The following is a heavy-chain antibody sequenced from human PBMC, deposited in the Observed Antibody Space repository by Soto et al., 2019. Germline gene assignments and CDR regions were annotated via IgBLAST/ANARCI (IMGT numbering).Heavy chain of an antibody. V-gene: IGHV3-9*01. J-gene: IGHJ1*01. CDR3: VKDESINWYSGHFRH. Sequence: EVQLVESGGGLVQPGRSLRLSCAASGFTFDDYSMHWVRQVPGKGLEWVSGINWNSGSRGYGDSVKGRFAISRDNAKNSLHLQMNSLSAEDTACYYCVKDESINWYSGHFRHWGQGTLVTVS. D-gene: IGHD6-13*01. CDR1: GFTFDDYS. CDR2: INWNSGSR.